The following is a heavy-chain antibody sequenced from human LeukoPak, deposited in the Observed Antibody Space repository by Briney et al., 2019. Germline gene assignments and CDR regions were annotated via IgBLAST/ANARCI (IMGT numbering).Heavy chain of an antibody. Sequence: SETLSLTCTVSGGSVSSGSYYWSWIRQPPGKGLEWIGYIYYSGSTNYNPSLKSRITISVDTSRNQFSLKLSSVTAADTAVYYCLQGSSSGDYWGQGALVTVSS. V-gene: IGHV4-61*01. J-gene: IGHJ4*02. CDR1: GGSVSSGSYY. D-gene: IGHD6-25*01. CDR2: IYYSGST. CDR3: LQGSSSGDY.